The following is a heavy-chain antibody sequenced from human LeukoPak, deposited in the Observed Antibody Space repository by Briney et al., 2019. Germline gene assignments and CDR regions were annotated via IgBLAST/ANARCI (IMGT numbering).Heavy chain of an antibody. Sequence: ASVKVSCKASGYTFTGYYMHWVRQAPGQGLGWMGRINPNSGGTNYAQKFQGRVTMTRDTSISTAYMELSRLRSDDTAVYYCARGIEYSSSFDYWGQGTLVTVSS. CDR3: ARGIEYSSSFDY. D-gene: IGHD6-6*01. CDR2: INPNSGGT. CDR1: GYTFTGYY. J-gene: IGHJ4*02. V-gene: IGHV1-2*06.